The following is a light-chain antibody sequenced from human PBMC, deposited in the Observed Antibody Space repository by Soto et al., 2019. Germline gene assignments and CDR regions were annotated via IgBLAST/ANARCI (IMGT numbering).Light chain of an antibody. CDR3: SSYAGSNNFDV. CDR2: EVF. V-gene: IGLV2-8*01. Sequence: QSALTQPPSASGSPGQSVTISCTGTSSDVGGYNYVSWYQQHPGKAPKLMIYEVFKRPSGVPDRFSGYKSGNTASLTVSGLQAEDEADYYCSSYAGSNNFDVFGTGTKLTVL. CDR1: SSDVGGYNY. J-gene: IGLJ1*01.